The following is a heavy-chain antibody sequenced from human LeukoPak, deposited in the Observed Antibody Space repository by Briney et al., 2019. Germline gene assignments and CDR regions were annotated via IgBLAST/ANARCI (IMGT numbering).Heavy chain of an antibody. D-gene: IGHD6-19*01. V-gene: IGHV4-59*08. CDR1: GGSISSYY. J-gene: IGHJ4*02. CDR2: IYYSGST. Sequence: SETLSLTCTVSGGSISSYYWSWIRQPPGKGLEWIGYIYYSGSTNYNPSLKSRVTISVDTSKNQFSLKLSSVTAADTAVYYCARHVPKQWLVPLFDYWGQGTLVTVSS. CDR3: ARHVPKQWLVPLFDY.